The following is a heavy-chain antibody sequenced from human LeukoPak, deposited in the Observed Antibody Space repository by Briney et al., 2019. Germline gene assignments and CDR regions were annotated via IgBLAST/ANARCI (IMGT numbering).Heavy chain of an antibody. D-gene: IGHD3-10*01. CDR2: ISGSGGST. CDR3: ARNCYAMVRNGDFDY. Sequence: GGSLRLSCAASGFTFSSYAMSWVRQAPGKGLEWVSAISGSGGSTYYADSVKGRFTISRDNSKNTLYLQMNSLRAEDTAVYYCARNCYAMVRNGDFDYWGQGTLVTVS. V-gene: IGHV3-23*01. J-gene: IGHJ4*02. CDR1: GFTFSSYA.